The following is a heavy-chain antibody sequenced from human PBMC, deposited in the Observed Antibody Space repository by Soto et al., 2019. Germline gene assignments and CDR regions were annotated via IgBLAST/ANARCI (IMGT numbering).Heavy chain of an antibody. D-gene: IGHD3-22*01. CDR1: GGTFSSYA. J-gene: IGHJ4*02. CDR3: ARNKRGDSSGYYLSDY. Sequence: SVKVSCKASGGTFSSYAISWVRQAPGQGLEWMGGIIPIFGTANYAQKFQGRVTITADESTSTAYMELSSLRSEDTAVYYCARNKRGDSSGYYLSDYWGQGTLVTVSS. CDR2: IIPIFGTA. V-gene: IGHV1-69*13.